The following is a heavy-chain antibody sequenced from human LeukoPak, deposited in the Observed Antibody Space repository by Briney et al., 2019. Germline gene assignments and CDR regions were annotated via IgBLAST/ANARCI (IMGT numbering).Heavy chain of an antibody. CDR1: GFTVNSNY. Sequence: QYGGSLRLSCAASGFTVNSNYMSWVRQAPGKGLEWVSVIDTGGSTYYADSVKGRFTISRDNSKNTVYLQMNSLRAEDTAVYYCARDARIVGATFLGLFDYWGQGTLVTVSS. CDR3: ARDARIVGATFLGLFDY. CDR2: IDTGGST. J-gene: IGHJ4*02. D-gene: IGHD1-26*01. V-gene: IGHV3-66*01.